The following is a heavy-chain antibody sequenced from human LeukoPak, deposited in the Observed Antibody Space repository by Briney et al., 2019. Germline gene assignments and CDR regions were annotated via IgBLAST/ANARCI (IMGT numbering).Heavy chain of an antibody. Sequence: GGSLRLSCAASGFTFSDYYMSWIRQAPGKGLEWVSLISGDGDSTYYADSVQGRFTISRDNSKNSLYLQMNSLRTEDTALYYCAKVVRGGVTIDYWGQGTLVTVSS. CDR2: ISGDGDST. J-gene: IGHJ4*02. V-gene: IGHV3-43*02. CDR3: AKVVRGGVTIDY. CDR1: GFTFSDYY. D-gene: IGHD3-16*01.